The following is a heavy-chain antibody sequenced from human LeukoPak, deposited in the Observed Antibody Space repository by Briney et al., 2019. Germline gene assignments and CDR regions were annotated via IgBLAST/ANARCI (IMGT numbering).Heavy chain of an antibody. CDR1: GFTPISYW. J-gene: IGHJ3*02. CDR3: AKNIVGALRGGAFDI. Sequence: GGSLRLSCAVSGFTPISYWMTWVRQAPGKGLEWVANINQDGSETFYVDSVKGRFTISRDNFKNTLYLQMNSLRAEDTAVYYCAKNIVGALRGGAFDIWGQGTMVTVSS. V-gene: IGHV3-7*03. CDR2: INQDGSET. D-gene: IGHD1-26*01.